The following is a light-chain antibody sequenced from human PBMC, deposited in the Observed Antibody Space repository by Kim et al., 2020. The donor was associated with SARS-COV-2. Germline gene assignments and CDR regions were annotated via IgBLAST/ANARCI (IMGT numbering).Light chain of an antibody. CDR1: QSISSW. Sequence: DIQMTKSPSTLSASVGDRVTITCRASQSISSWLAWYQQKPGKAPTLLIYDASSLESGVPSRFSGSGSGTEFTLTISSLQPDDFATYYCQQYNTYSYTFGQGTKLEI. CDR2: DAS. J-gene: IGKJ2*01. V-gene: IGKV1-5*01. CDR3: QQYNTYSYT.